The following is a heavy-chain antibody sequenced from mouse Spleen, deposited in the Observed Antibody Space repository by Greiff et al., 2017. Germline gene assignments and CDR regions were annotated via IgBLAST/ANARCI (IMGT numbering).Heavy chain of an antibody. J-gene: IGHJ2*01. V-gene: IGHV1-26*01. CDR1: GYTFTDYY. D-gene: IGHD1-1*01. CDR3: AKAVYYYGSLDF. Sequence: EVQLQQSGPELVKPGASVKISCKASGYTFTDYYMNWVKQSHGKSLEWIGDINPNNGGTSYNQKFKGKATLTVDKSSSTAYMELRSLTSEDSAVYYCAKAVYYYGSLDFWGQGTTLTVSS. CDR2: INPNNGGT.